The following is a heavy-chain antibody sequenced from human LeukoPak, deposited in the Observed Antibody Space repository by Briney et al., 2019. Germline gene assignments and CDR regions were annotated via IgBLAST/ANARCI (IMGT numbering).Heavy chain of an antibody. CDR3: ARAFMGSSGFDY. Sequence: ASVKVSCKASGGTVSRYPISWVRQAPGQGLEWMGGIIPIFGTANYAQKFQGRVTITADKSTSTAYMELSSLRSEDTAVYYCARAFMGSSGFDYWGQGTLVTVSS. J-gene: IGHJ4*02. CDR1: GGTVSRYP. D-gene: IGHD6-6*01. V-gene: IGHV1-69*06. CDR2: IIPIFGTA.